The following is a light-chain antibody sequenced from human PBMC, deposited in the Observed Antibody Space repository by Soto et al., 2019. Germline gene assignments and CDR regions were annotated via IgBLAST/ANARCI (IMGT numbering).Light chain of an antibody. CDR2: KVS. V-gene: IGKV1-5*03. Sequence: EIQMTQPPCAGYACRGDRVTYTCRASQNMNNWLAWYQQKPGKAPKALIYKVSNLESGVPSRFRGSGSGTDFPLTLHSLQTADAATYYCQQYNRYPPTFGQGTRLEIK. CDR3: QQYNRYPPT. J-gene: IGKJ5*01. CDR1: QNMNNW.